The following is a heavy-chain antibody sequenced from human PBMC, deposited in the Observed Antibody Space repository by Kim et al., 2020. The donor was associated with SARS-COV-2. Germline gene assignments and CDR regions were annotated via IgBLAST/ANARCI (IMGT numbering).Heavy chain of an antibody. CDR3: ARGAAHAFDI. CDR2: NP. Sequence: NPTYAQGFTGRFVFSLDTSVSTAYLQISSLKAEDTAVYYCARGAAHAFDIWGQGTMVTVSS. D-gene: IGHD6-25*01. V-gene: IGHV7-4-1*02. J-gene: IGHJ3*02.